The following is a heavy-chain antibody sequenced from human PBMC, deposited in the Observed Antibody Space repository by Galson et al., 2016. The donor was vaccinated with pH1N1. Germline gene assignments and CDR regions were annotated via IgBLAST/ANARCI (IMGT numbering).Heavy chain of an antibody. J-gene: IGHJ5*02. V-gene: IGHV5-51*01. CDR2: IYPGDSDT. Sequence: QSGAEVKKPGESLKISCKASGYNFTTYWIGWVRQMPGEGLEWMGIIYPGDSDTKYSPSFQGQVTISADKSITTAFLQWSSLKASDTAMYYCARLDRFCSGSACFTFWFDPWGQGTRVTVSS. CDR3: ARLDRFCSGSACFTFWFDP. CDR1: GYNFTTYW. D-gene: IGHD3-3*01.